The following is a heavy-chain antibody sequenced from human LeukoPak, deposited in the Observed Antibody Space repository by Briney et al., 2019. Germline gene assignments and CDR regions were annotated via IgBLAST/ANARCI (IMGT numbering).Heavy chain of an antibody. CDR2: IVTNGVT. V-gene: IGHV3-69-1*01. D-gene: IGHD6-19*01. CDR1: GFTFNIYT. CDR3: ARDQDSSGWYGPDGFDI. Sequence: GGSLRLSCAAPGFTFNIYTMSWVRQAPGKGLEWVSAIVTNGVTFYTDSVKGRFTISRDNAKNSLYLQMNSLRAEDTAVYYCARDQDSSGWYGPDGFDIWGQGTMVTVSS. J-gene: IGHJ3*02.